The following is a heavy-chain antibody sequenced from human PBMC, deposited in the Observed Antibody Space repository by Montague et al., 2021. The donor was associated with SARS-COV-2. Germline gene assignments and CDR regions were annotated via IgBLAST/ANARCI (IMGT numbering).Heavy chain of an antibody. CDR2: IYYRGST. J-gene: IGHJ4*02. D-gene: IGHD6-19*01. V-gene: IGHV4-39*01. CDR3: ATQEDPSGWIPGPFDF. Sequence: SETLSLTCTVYGGSISSSSYYWAWIRQPPGKGLEWIGSIYYRGSTYYNPSLKSRVFISVATSKDQLSLTLTSVTAAATAVYYCATQEDPSGWIPGPFDFWGQGTLLSVSS. CDR1: GGSISSSSYY.